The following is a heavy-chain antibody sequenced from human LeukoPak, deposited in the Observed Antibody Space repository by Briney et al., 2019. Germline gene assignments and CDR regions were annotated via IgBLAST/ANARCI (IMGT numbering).Heavy chain of an antibody. CDR3: ARGTPPPTYYYDSSGYYYFDY. D-gene: IGHD3-22*01. Sequence: SGTLSLTCAVYGGSFSGYYWSWIRQPPGKGLEWIGEINHSGSTNYNPSLKSRVTISLDTSKNQFPLKLRSVTAADTAVYSCARGTPPPTYYYDSSGYYYFDYWGQGTLVTVSS. CDR1: GGSFSGYY. V-gene: IGHV4-34*01. CDR2: INHSGST. J-gene: IGHJ4*02.